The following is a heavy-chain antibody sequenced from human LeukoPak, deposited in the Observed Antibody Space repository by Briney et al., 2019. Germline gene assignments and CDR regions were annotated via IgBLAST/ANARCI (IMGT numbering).Heavy chain of an antibody. Sequence: ASVKVSCKASGYTFTSYGFTWVRQAPGQGLEWMGWISAYNGNTNYAQKLQDRVTMTTDTSTSTAYMELRSLRSDDTAVYYCAREPTYYYDSSGYYYESWGQGTLVTVSS. J-gene: IGHJ4*02. CDR1: GYTFTSYG. V-gene: IGHV1-18*01. D-gene: IGHD3-22*01. CDR2: ISAYNGNT. CDR3: AREPTYYYDSSGYYYES.